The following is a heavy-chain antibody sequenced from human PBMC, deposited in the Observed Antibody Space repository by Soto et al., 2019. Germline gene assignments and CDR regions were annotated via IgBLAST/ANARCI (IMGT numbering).Heavy chain of an antibody. D-gene: IGHD5-12*01. V-gene: IGHV3-48*03. CDR3: ARDRWLRYSGYDWHFDY. CDR2: ISSGGGNI. J-gene: IGHJ4*02. CDR1: GFPFSSYE. Sequence: EVQLVESGGVLVQPGESLRLSCAASGFPFSSYEMNWVRQAPGKGREWVAYISSGGGNIYYAESVKGRFTISRDNAKNSVNLQMNSLRAEDTAVYYWARDRWLRYSGYDWHFDYWGQGTLVTVSS.